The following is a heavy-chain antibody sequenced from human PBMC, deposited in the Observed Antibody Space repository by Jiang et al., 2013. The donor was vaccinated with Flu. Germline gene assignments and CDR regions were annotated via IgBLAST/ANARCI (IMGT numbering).Heavy chain of an antibody. V-gene: IGHV1-8*01. CDR1: GYTFTNYD. D-gene: IGHD2-15*01. J-gene: IGHJ4*02. Sequence: SGAEVKKPGASVTVSCKASGYTFTNYDTYWVREATGQGLEWMGWMNPKSGNAGYARKFQSRVTMTRNTSISTAYMELSSLRSDDTAVYYCSRGRGAVVVAPTTYWGQGTLVTVSS. CDR2: MNPKSGNA. CDR3: SRGRGAVVVAPTTY.